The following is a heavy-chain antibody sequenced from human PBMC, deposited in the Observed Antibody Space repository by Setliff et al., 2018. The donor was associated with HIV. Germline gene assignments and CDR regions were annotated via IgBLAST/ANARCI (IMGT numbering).Heavy chain of an antibody. CDR1: GFTFSSYG. CDR3: ARGLDTAMVRHYFDH. V-gene: IGHV3-30*19. Sequence: GGSLRLSCAASGFTFSSYGMHWVRQAPGKGLEWVAVIYFDGSDRSYADSVKGRFTISRDNSKNTVYLEMNSLRGDDTAVYFCARGLDTAMVRHYFDHWGQGALVTVSS. J-gene: IGHJ4*02. D-gene: IGHD5-18*01. CDR2: IYFDGSDR.